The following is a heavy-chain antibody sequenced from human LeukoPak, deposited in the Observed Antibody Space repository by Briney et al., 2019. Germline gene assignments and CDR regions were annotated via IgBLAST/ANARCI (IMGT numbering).Heavy chain of an antibody. Sequence: SETLSLTCTVSGGSISSGPYYWGWIRQPPGKGLEWIGNIYYGENTYYNPYLKSRVTISVDTSKNQFSLKLSSVTAADTAVYYCAREPTYYDSSNNWFDPWGQGTLVTVSS. J-gene: IGHJ5*02. CDR3: AREPTYYDSSNNWFDP. CDR2: IYYGENT. CDR1: GGSISSGPYY. D-gene: IGHD3-3*01. V-gene: IGHV4-39*07.